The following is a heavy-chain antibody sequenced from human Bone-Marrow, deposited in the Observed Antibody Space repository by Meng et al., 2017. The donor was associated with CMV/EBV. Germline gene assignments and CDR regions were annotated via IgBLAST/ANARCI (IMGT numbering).Heavy chain of an antibody. Sequence: SETLSLTCSVSGGSISSYYWSWIRQSPGKGLEWIGYIYYSGSTNYNPSLKDRVTISVDTSKNQFSLNLTSVTTADTALYYCARGSSNSWYYGMDACGQGTSVTVSS. V-gene: IGHV4-59*01. CDR2: IYYSGST. CDR1: GGSISSYY. CDR3: ARGSSNSWYYGMDA. J-gene: IGHJ6*02. D-gene: IGHD6-13*01.